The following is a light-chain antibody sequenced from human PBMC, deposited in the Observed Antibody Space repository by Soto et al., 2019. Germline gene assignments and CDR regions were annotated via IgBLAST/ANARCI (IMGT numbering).Light chain of an antibody. Sequence: DIHLTQSPSTLSASVGDRVTITCRASQSISSWLAWYQQKPGKAPKLLIYDASSLESGVPSRFRGSGSGTEFTLTISSLQPDDFAIYYCQQYNRYPEAYGQGTKADI. CDR1: QSISSW. CDR3: QQYNRYPEA. J-gene: IGKJ1*01. CDR2: DAS. V-gene: IGKV1-5*01.